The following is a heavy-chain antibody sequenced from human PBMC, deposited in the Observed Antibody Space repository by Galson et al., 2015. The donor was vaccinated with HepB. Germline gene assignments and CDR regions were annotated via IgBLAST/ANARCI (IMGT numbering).Heavy chain of an antibody. J-gene: IGHJ4*02. Sequence: SLRLSCAASGFTFSNSGMGWVRQAPGKGLECVSAIGRGGDTYYVDSVKGRFTISGDNSENTLYLQMSSLRAEDTAVYYCIKTGPSYFDFWGQGTLVTVSS. CDR1: GFTFSNSG. CDR2: IGRGGDT. CDR3: IKTGPSYFDF. V-gene: IGHV3-23*01.